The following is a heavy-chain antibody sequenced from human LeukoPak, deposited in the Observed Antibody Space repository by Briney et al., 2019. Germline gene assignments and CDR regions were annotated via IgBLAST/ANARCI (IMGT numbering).Heavy chain of an antibody. Sequence: SETLSLTCTVSGGSISSYYWSWIRQPPGKGLEWIGYIYYSGSTNYNPSLKSRVTISVDTSKNQFSLKLSSVTAADTAVYYCARAKYQLLALDYWGQGTLVTVSS. CDR3: ARAKYQLLALDY. CDR1: GGSISSYY. CDR2: IYYSGST. D-gene: IGHD2-2*01. V-gene: IGHV4-59*01. J-gene: IGHJ4*02.